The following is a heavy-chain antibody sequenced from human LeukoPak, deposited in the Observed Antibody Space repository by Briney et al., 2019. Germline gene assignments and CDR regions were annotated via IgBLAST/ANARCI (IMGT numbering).Heavy chain of an antibody. CDR3: ARDKIVGPTTLDY. V-gene: IGHV3-7*01. CDR2: IKQDGYEK. J-gene: IGHJ4*02. Sequence: AGGSLRLSCAASGFTFSGYWMSWVRQTPEKGLEWVANIKQDGYEKYYVDSVKGRFTISRDNAKNSLYLQMSSLRADDTAIYYCARDKIVGPTTLDYWGQGTLVTVSS. CDR1: GFTFSGYW. D-gene: IGHD1-26*01.